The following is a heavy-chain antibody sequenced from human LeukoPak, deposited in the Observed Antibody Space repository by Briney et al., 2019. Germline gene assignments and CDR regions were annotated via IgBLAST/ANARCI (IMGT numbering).Heavy chain of an antibody. CDR3: ARGGSSSWRVHYYFDY. J-gene: IGHJ4*02. D-gene: IGHD6-13*01. CDR1: GYTFTGYY. Sequence: GASVKVSCKASGYTFTGYYMHWVRQAPGQGLEWMGWINPNSGGTNYGQKSQGRVTMTRDTSINTAYMELSGLRSDDTAVYYCARGGSSSWRVHYYFDYWGQGTLVTVSS. CDR2: INPNSGGT. V-gene: IGHV1-2*02.